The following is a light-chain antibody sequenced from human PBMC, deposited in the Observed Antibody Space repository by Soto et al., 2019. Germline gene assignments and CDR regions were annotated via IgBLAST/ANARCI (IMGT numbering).Light chain of an antibody. V-gene: IGLV4-69*02. J-gene: IGLJ1*01. Sequence: QSVLTQSPSASASLGASVNLTCTLSSGHNNYAIAWHQQQPEKGPRYLMRLNSDGSHNKGDGIPDRFSGSSSGAERYLIISSLHSEDEADYYCQTWDAGILVFGTGTKLTVL. CDR2: LNSDGSH. CDR1: SGHNNYA. CDR3: QTWDAGILV.